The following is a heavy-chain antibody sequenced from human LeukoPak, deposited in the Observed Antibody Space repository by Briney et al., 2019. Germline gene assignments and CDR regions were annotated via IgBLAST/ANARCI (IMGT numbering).Heavy chain of an antibody. D-gene: IGHD3-3*01. V-gene: IGHV4-59*01. CDR1: GGSISGYY. CDR2: IYYSGST. CDR3: ARGPYYDFWSGYQYYYYYYMDV. Sequence: PSETLSLTCTVSGGSISGYYWTWIRQPPGKGLEWIGYIYYSGSTNYNPSLKSRVTISVDTSKNQFSLKLSSVTAADTAVYYCARGPYYDFWSGYQYYYYYYMDVWGKGTTVTVSS. J-gene: IGHJ6*03.